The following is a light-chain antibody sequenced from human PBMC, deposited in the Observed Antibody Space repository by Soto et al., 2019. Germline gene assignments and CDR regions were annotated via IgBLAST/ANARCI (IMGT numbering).Light chain of an antibody. CDR3: SSYTRSSTLEV. CDR2: DVS. Sequence: QSALTQPASVSGSPGQSITISCTGTSSDVGGYNYVSWYQQHPDKAPKLMIYDVSNRPSGVSNRFSGSKSGNTASLTISGLQAEDEADYYCSSYTRSSTLEVFGTGTKLTVL. CDR1: SSDVGGYNY. J-gene: IGLJ1*01. V-gene: IGLV2-14*01.